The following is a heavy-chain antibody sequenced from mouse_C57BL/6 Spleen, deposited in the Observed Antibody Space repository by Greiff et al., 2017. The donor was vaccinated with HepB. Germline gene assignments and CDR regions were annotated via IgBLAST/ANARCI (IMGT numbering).Heavy chain of an antibody. J-gene: IGHJ2*01. V-gene: IGHV1-82*01. CDR2: IYPGDGDT. CDR3: ARKGRTAQALDY. Sequence: VQLQQSGPELVKPGASVKISCKASGYAFSSSWMNWVKQRPGKGLEWIGRIYPGDGDTNYNGKFKGKATLTADKSSSTAYMQLSSLTSEDSAVYFCARKGRTAQALDYWGQGTTLTVSS. D-gene: IGHD3-2*02. CDR1: GYAFSSSW.